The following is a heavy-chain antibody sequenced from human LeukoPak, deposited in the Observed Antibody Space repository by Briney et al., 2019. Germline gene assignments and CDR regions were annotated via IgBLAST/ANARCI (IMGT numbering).Heavy chain of an antibody. CDR2: IYYSGST. CDR1: GYSISSGYY. J-gene: IGHJ4*02. V-gene: IGHV4-38-2*02. D-gene: IGHD6-13*01. CDR3: ARHRRSGTENDY. Sequence: PSETLSLTCTVSGYSISSGYYWGWIRQPPGKGLEWIGSIYYSGSTYYNPSLKSRVTISVDTSKNQFSLKLSSVTAADTAMYYCARHRRSGTENDYWGQGTLVTVSS.